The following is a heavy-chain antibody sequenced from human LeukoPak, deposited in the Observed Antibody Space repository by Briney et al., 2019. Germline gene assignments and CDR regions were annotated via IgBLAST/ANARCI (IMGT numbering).Heavy chain of an antibody. CDR3: ARSTEWYADY. V-gene: IGHV3-48*01. Sequence: GGSLRLSCAASGFNFNIYSMNWVRQAPGKGLEWVSYITSSSSTIYYADSVRGRFIISRDNAKKSVYLQSNNLRADDTAVYYCARSTEWYADYWGQGTLVTVSS. CDR1: GFNFNIYS. CDR2: ITSSSSTI. J-gene: IGHJ4*02. D-gene: IGHD3-3*01.